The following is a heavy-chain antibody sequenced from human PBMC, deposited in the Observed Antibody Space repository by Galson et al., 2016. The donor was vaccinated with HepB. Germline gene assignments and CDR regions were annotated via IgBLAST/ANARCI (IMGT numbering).Heavy chain of an antibody. D-gene: IGHD4/OR15-4a*01. CDR2: ISCTSTNI. Sequence: SLRLSCAASGFTFRSYTINWVRQAPGKGLEWVSSISCTSTNIHYAGSVKGRFTITRDNAKNSLYLQMNSLRPEDTAVYYCARGGLSPDIWGQETVVTVSS. J-gene: IGHJ3*02. V-gene: IGHV3-48*01. CDR3: ARGGLSPDI. CDR1: GFTFRSYT.